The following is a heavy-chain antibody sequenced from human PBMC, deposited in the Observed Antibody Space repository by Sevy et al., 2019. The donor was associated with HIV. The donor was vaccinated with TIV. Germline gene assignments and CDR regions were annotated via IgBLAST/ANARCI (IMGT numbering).Heavy chain of an antibody. D-gene: IGHD3-16*01. V-gene: IGHV3-9*01. CDR2: ISWNSGSI. J-gene: IGHJ6*02. CDR3: AKSYGNYYYYGMDV. CDR1: GFTFDDYA. Sequence: GGSLRLSCAASGFTFDDYAMHWVRQAPGKCLEWVSGISWNSGSIGYADSVKGRFTISRDNAKNSLYLQMNSLRAEDTALYYCAKSYGNYYYYGMDVWGQGTTVTVSS.